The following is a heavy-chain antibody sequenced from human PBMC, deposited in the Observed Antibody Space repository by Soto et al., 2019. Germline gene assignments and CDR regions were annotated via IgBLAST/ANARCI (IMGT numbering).Heavy chain of an antibody. CDR3: ARDYSSSGYYGMDV. D-gene: IGHD6-6*01. V-gene: IGHV3-30-3*01. CDR1: GFTFSGYA. CDR2: ISYDGSNK. J-gene: IGHJ6*02. Sequence: PGGSLRLSCAASGFTFSGYAMHWVRQAPGKGLEWVAVISYDGSNKYYADSVKGRFTISRDNSKNTLYLQMNSLRAEDTAVYYCARDYSSSGYYGMDVWGQGTTVTVSS.